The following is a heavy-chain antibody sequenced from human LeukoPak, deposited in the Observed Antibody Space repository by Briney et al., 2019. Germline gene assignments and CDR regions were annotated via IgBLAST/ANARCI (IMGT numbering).Heavy chain of an antibody. V-gene: IGHV4-34*01. CDR2: INHSGST. Sequence: PSEPLSLTCAVYGGPFSGYYWSWLRQPPGKGLEWIGEINHSGSTNYTPSLKSRVTISVDTSKNQFSLKLSSVTAADTAVYYCARGRMGTITGYFDYWGQGTLVTVSS. CDR1: GGPFSGYY. D-gene: IGHD1-20*01. CDR3: ARGRMGTITGYFDY. J-gene: IGHJ4*02.